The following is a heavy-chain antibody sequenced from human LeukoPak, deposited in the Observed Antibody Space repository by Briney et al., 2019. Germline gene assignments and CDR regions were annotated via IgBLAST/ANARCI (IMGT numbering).Heavy chain of an antibody. CDR3: AREPTSYDYVWGSYY. D-gene: IGHD3-16*01. J-gene: IGHJ4*02. CDR2: ISNSSSYI. Sequence: GGSLRLSCAASGLTVSSNYMSWVRQAPGKGLEWVSSISNSSSYIYYADSVKGRFTISRDNAKNSLYLQMNSLRAEDTAVYYCAREPTSYDYVWGSYYWGQGTLVTVSS. V-gene: IGHV3-21*01. CDR1: GLTVSSNY.